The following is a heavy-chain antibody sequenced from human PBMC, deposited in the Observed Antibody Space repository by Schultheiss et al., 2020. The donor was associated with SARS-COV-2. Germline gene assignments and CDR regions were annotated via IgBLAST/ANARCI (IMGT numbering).Heavy chain of an antibody. V-gene: IGHV4-61*01. D-gene: IGHD3/OR15-3a*01. CDR1: GGSVSSGSYY. J-gene: IGHJ6*02. CDR2: IYYSGST. CDR3: ARALSRRTRLQFFDWLPVDV. Sequence: SETLSLTCTVSGGSVSSGSYYWSWIRQPPGKGLEWIGYIYYSGSTNYNPSLKSRVTISVDTSKNQFSLKLSSVTAADTAVYYCARALSRRTRLQFFDWLPVDVWGQGTTVTVSS.